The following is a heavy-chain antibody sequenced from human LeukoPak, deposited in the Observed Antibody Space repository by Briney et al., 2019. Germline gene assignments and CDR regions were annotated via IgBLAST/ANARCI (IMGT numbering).Heavy chain of an antibody. CDR1: GYIFTSYW. CDR2: IYPGDSDT. CDR3: ARRCRDGYSIHHAFDI. Sequence: PGGSLRLSCTGSGYIFTSYWIGWVRQMPGKGLEWMGIIYPGDSDTIYSPSVQGQVTISADKSISTAYLQWHSLKASDTAMYYCARRCRDGYSIHHAFDIWGQGTMVTVSS. V-gene: IGHV5-51*01. D-gene: IGHD5-24*01. J-gene: IGHJ3*02.